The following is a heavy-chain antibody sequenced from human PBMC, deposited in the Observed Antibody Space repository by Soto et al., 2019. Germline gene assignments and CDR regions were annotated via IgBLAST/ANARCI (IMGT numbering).Heavy chain of an antibody. CDR3: ATRGETTVTYNWYFDL. CDR1: GFAISSHA. J-gene: IGHJ2*01. V-gene: IGHV3-23*01. Sequence: PGGSLRLSCTASGFAISSHAMSWVRQAPGKGLERVSAFSGSGGGTSYAGSVKGRFTISRDNSKNTLYLQMNSLRAEDTAVYYCATRGETTVTYNWYFDLWGRGTLVTVSS. D-gene: IGHD4-4*01. CDR2: FSGSGGGT.